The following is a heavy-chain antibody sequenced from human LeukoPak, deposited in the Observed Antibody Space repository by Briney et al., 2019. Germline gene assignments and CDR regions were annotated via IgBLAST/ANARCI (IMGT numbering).Heavy chain of an antibody. J-gene: IGHJ4*02. Sequence: PSETLSLTCTVSGGSISSSSYYWGWIRQPPGKGLEWIGGIYYSGSTYYNPSLKSRVTISVDTSKNQFSLKLSSVTAADTAVYYCARLVGATGACSYWGQGTLVTVSS. V-gene: IGHV4-39*07. CDR2: IYYSGST. CDR1: GGSISSSSYY. D-gene: IGHD1-26*01. CDR3: ARLVGATGACSY.